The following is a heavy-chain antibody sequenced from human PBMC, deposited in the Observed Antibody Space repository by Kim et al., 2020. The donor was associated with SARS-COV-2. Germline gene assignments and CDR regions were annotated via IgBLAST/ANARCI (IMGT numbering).Heavy chain of an antibody. D-gene: IGHD3-22*01. CDR2: IIPIFTTT. V-gene: IGHV1-69*13. CDR1: GGTFNSYV. J-gene: IGHJ4*02. Sequence: SVKVSCKASGGTFNSYVISWLRQAPGQGLEWMAGIIPIFTTTHYAQRFQGRITITADESTSTAYMELSSLGSEDTAVYFCATSKGMQYSDSSGYYFAYWGQGTLVTVPS. CDR3: ATSKGMQYSDSSGYYFAY.